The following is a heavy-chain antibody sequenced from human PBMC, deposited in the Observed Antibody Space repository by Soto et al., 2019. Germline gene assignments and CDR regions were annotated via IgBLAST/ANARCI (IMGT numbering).Heavy chain of an antibody. J-gene: IGHJ6*03. CDR3: ARQRCSSTSCHYYYYYYMDV. D-gene: IGHD2-2*01. CDR2: IYPGDSDT. CDR1: GYSFTDYW. V-gene: IGHV5-51*01. Sequence: PGESLKISCKGSGYSFTDYWIGWVRQMPGKGLEWMGIIYPGDSDTRYSPSFQGQVTISADRSISTAYLQWSSLKASDTAMYYCARQRCSSTSCHYYYYYYMDVWGKGTTVTVSS.